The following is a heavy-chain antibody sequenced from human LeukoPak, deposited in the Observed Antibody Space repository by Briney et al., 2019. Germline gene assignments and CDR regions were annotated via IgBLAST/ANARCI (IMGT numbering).Heavy chain of an antibody. D-gene: IGHD3-3*01. V-gene: IGHV4-61*07. Sequence: SWIRXXXXXXLEWIGYIYYSGSTNYNPSLKSRVTISVGTSKNQFSLKLSSVTAADTAVYYCARRTYYDFSYFDYWGQGTLVTVSS. CDR2: IYYSGST. CDR3: ARRTYYDFSYFDY. J-gene: IGHJ4*02.